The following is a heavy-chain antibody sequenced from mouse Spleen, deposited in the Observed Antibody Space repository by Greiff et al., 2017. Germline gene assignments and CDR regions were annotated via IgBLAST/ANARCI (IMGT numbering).Heavy chain of an antibody. D-gene: IGHD1-1*01. V-gene: IGHV5-6*01. CDR3: ANYGEGFAY. J-gene: IGHJ3*01. CDR1: GFTFSSYG. Sequence: EVKVVESGGDLVKPGGSLKLSCAASGFTFSSYGMSWVRQTPDKRLEWVATISSGGSYTYYPDSVKGRFTISRDNAKNTLYLQMSSLKSEDTAMYYCANYGEGFAYWGQGTLVTVSA. CDR2: ISSGGSYT.